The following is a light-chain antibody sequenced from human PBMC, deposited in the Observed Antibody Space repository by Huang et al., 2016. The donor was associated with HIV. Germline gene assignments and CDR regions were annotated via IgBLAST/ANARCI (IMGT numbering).Light chain of an antibody. J-gene: IGKJ1*01. V-gene: IGKV1-6*01. CDR1: QGIGND. Sequence: AIQMTQSPSSLSASVGDRVTVNCRASQGIGNDLGWYQQKPGKAPKLLIYAASSLQSGVPSRFSGSGSGTDFTLTISSLQPEDFATYYCLQDYNYPRTFGQGTKVEIK. CDR3: LQDYNYPRT. CDR2: AAS.